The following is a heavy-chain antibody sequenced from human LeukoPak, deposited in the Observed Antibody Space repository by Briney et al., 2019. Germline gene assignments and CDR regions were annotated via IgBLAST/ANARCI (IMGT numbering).Heavy chain of an antibody. D-gene: IGHD6-19*01. J-gene: IGHJ3*02. CDR3: ARHGDYSSGWYFSAFDI. Sequence: PSETLSLTCTVSGGSISSYYWSWIRQPPGKGPEWIGYIYYSGSTDYNPSLKSRVTISVDTSKNQFSLKLSSVTAADTAVYYCARHGDYSSGWYFSAFDIWGQGTTVTVSS. CDR2: IYYSGST. V-gene: IGHV4-59*08. CDR1: GGSISSYY.